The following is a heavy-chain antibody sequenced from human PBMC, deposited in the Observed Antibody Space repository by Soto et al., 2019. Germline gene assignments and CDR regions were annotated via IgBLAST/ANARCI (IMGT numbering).Heavy chain of an antibody. Sequence: QAQLVESGGGVVQPARSLRLSCAASGFTFSSYGMHWFRQAPGTGLAWVAVISYDGGLQHYADSVKGRFTISSDDFENMVLLQMNSLRAEDTAVYYCVSDRGYGHASVPYSWVQGTLVSVSS. CDR1: GFTFSSYG. J-gene: IGHJ4*02. CDR2: ISYDGGLQ. V-gene: IGHV3-30*03. D-gene: IGHD5-18*01. CDR3: VSDRGYGHASVPYS.